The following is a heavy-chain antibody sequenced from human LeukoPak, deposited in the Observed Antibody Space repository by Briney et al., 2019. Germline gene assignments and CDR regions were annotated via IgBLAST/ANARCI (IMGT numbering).Heavy chain of an antibody. CDR2: TDSNGGRT. CDR1: GFTFSTCP. CDR3: AKDGGIVVPAATYYFDY. D-gene: IGHD2-2*01. Sequence: GGSLRLSCVAFGFTFSTCPMHWVRQAPGKGLELVSSTDSNGGRTCYADSMKGRFTMSRDNSKNTVYLQMDSLRVEDMAVYYCAKDGGIVVPAATYYFDYWGQGTLVTVSS. V-gene: IGHV3-64*02. J-gene: IGHJ4*02.